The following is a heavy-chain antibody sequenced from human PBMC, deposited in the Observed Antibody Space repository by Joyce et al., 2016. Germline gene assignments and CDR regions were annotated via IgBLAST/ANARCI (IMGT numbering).Heavy chain of an antibody. CDR3: ARGGYYGPYYFDY. J-gene: IGHJ4*02. CDR1: RYTFTDYY. D-gene: IGHD3-3*01. V-gene: IGHV1-2*02. CDR2: INPIRGGT. Sequence: QVQLVQSGAEVKKPGASVKVSCKASRYTFTDYYMHWLRQAPGQGLEWMGWINPIRGGTNYAQMFQGRVTMTRDTSISTAYMELSRLKSDDTAVYYCARGGYYGPYYFDYWGQGTLVTVSS.